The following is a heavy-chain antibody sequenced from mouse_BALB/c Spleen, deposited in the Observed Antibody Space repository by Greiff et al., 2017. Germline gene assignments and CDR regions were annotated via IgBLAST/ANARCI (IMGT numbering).Heavy chain of an antibody. CDR3: ARSHYYGYYFDY. V-gene: IGHV5-17*02. CDR1: GFTFSSFG. CDR2: ISSGSSTI. D-gene: IGHD1-2*01. J-gene: IGHJ2*01. Sequence: EVQGVESGGGLVQPGGSRKLSCAASGFTFSSFGMHWVRQAPEKGLEWVAYISSGSSTIYYADTVKGRFTISRDNPKNTLFLQMTSLRSEDTAMYYCARSHYYGYYFDYWGQGTTLTVSS.